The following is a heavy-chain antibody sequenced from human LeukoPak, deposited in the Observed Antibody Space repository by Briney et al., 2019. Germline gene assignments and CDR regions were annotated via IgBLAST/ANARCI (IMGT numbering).Heavy chain of an antibody. CDR2: IWCDGSNK. V-gene: IGHV3-33*08. CDR3: ARDQGDIVVAGYYGMDV. Sequence: GGSLRLSCAASGFTFSSYSMNWVRQAPGKGLEWVAVIWCDGSNKYYADSVKGRFTISRDNSKNTLYLQMNSLRAEDTAVYYCARDQGDIVVAGYYGMDVWGQGTTVTVSS. CDR1: GFTFSSYS. D-gene: IGHD2-15*01. J-gene: IGHJ6*02.